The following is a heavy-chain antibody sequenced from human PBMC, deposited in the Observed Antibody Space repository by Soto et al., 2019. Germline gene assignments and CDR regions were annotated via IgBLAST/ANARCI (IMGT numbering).Heavy chain of an antibody. J-gene: IGHJ4*02. CDR1: GFSLTTSGMC. Sequence: SGPTPVTPTPTLTLTCTFSGFSLTTSGMCVSWIRQPPGKALDWLPLIDWDDDKYYSTSLKTRLTISNDTSKNQVVLTMTNMYHGDTATYYCARTRTILRLGWLSLFDYCGQGTLVAASS. D-gene: IGHD3-16*02. CDR2: IDWDDDK. CDR3: ARTRTILRLGWLSLFDY. V-gene: IGHV2-70*01.